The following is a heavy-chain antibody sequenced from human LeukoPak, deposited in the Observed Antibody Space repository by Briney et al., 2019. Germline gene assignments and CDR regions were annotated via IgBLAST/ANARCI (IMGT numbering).Heavy chain of an antibody. J-gene: IGHJ4*02. D-gene: IGHD2-2*01. CDR2: IFYSGST. Sequence: SETLSLTCTVSGGSISSYYWSWIRQPPGKGLEWIGYIFYSGSTKYNPSLKSRVTISVDTSKSQFSLELSSVNAADTAVYYCAKSSLYCTSTSCSYYFDYWGQGTLVTVSS. CDR3: AKSSLYCTSTSCSYYFDY. CDR1: GGSISSYY. V-gene: IGHV4-59*01.